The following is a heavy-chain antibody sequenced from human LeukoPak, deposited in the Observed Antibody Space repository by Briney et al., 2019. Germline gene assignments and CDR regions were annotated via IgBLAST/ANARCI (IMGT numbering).Heavy chain of an antibody. CDR3: VREGYSSGRSGAFDY. J-gene: IGHJ4*02. Sequence: PGGSLRLSCAASGFTFSTYVMQWFRQAPGKGLKWVAAISRDGRDKYHADSVAGRFAISRDNSRDTVYLQMDSLRADDTAVYYCVREGYSSGRSGAFDYWGQGAQVTVDS. V-gene: IGHV3-30*09. CDR2: ISRDGRDK. CDR1: GFTFSTYV. D-gene: IGHD6-19*01.